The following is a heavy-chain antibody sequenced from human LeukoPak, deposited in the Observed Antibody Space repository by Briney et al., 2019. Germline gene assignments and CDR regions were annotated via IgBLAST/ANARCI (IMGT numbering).Heavy chain of an antibody. CDR2: IIPIFGTA. V-gene: IGHV1-69*13. Sequence: SVKVSCKASGYTFTGYYMHWVRQAPGQGLEWMGGIIPIFGTANYAQKFQGRVTITADESTSTAYMELSSLRSEDTAVYYCARDTVNNWFDPWGQGTLVTVSS. J-gene: IGHJ5*02. CDR1: GYTFTGYY. CDR3: ARDTVNNWFDP. D-gene: IGHD4-11*01.